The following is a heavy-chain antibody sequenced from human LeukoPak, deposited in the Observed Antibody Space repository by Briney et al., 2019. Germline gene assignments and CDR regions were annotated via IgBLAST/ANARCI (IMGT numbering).Heavy chain of an antibody. V-gene: IGHV1-69*05. D-gene: IGHD6-13*01. Sequence: ASVKVSCKASGGTFSSYAISWVRQAPGQGLEWMGGIIPIFGTANYAQKFQGRVTITTDESTSTVYMELSSLRSEDTAVYYCARVVIAAAGTWDFDYWGQGTLVTVSS. J-gene: IGHJ4*02. CDR3: ARVVIAAAGTWDFDY. CDR2: IIPIFGTA. CDR1: GGTFSSYA.